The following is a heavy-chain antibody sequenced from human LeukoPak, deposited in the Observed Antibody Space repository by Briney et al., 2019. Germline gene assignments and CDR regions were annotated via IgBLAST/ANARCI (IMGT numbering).Heavy chain of an antibody. J-gene: IGHJ4*02. CDR3: ARGRGYIYGYDY. Sequence: EGSLRLSCAASGFMFSNYDMHWVRQAPGKGLEYVSHISTNGGSTYYAISVKGRFTISRDNSKNTLYLQMGSLRAEDMAVYYCARGRGYIYGYDYWGQGTLVTVPS. CDR1: GFMFSNYD. V-gene: IGHV3-64*01. CDR2: ISTNGGST. D-gene: IGHD5-18*01.